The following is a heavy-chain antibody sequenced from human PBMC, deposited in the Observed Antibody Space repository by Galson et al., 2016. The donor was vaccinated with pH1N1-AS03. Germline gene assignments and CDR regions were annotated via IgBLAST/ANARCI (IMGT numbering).Heavy chain of an antibody. D-gene: IGHD3-16*01. J-gene: IGHJ4*02. Sequence: GKGPEFVARISSDGGSTYYADSVRGRFTISRDNSKNTLYLQMNSLRPEDTAFYYCVKETSRGAPGGDHWGQGTLVTVSS. CDR3: VKETSRGAPGGDH. CDR2: ISSDGGST. V-gene: IGHV3-64*04.